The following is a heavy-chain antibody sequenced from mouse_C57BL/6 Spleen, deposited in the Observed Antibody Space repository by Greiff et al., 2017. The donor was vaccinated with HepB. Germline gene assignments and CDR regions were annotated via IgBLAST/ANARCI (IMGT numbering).Heavy chain of an antibody. J-gene: IGHJ4*01. CDR1: GFSFNTYA. V-gene: IGHV10-1*01. CDR2: IRSKSNNYAT. Sequence: GGGLVQPKGSLKLSCAASGFSFNTYAMNWVRQAPGKGLEWVARIRSKSNNYATYYADSVKDRFTISRDDSESMLYLQMNNLKTEDTAMYYCVRHAVYYDYDEGAMDYWGQGTSVTVSS. D-gene: IGHD2-4*01. CDR3: VRHAVYYDYDEGAMDY.